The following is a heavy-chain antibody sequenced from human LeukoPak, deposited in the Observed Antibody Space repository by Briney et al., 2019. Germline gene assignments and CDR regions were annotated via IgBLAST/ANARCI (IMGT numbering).Heavy chain of an antibody. CDR1: GFTFSSYA. D-gene: IGHD6-19*01. J-gene: IGHJ6*02. Sequence: GGSLRLSCAASGFTFSSYAMSWVRQAPGKGLEWVSAISGSGGSTYYADSVKGRFTISRDNSKNTLYLQMNSLRAEDTAVYYCAKPNVAGTSYYGMDVWGQGTTVTVSS. CDR3: AKPNVAGTSYYGMDV. CDR2: ISGSGGST. V-gene: IGHV3-23*01.